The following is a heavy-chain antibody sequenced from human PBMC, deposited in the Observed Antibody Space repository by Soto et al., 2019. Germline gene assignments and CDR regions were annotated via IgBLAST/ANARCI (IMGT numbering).Heavy chain of an antibody. Sequence: GASVKVSCKASGYIFSDYYIHWVRQAPGQGLECMGWINPNSGDTIYAQKFQGRVTVTGDPSISTAYMELSRLTSDDTAVYYCVRGRAVADINDEAFDLWGQGTMVTVSS. CDR3: VRGRAVADINDEAFDL. CDR1: GYIFSDYY. V-gene: IGHV1-2*02. CDR2: INPNSGDT. J-gene: IGHJ3*01. D-gene: IGHD6-19*01.